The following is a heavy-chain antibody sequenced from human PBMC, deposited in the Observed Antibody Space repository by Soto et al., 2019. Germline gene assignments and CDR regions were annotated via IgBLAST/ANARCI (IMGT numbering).Heavy chain of an antibody. J-gene: IGHJ6*02. CDR2: IYYSGST. CDR3: ARDQVVRGVIIGPYYYGMDV. CDR1: GGSISSYY. D-gene: IGHD3-10*01. Sequence: PSETLSLTCTVSGGSISSYYWSWIRQPPGKGLEWIGYIYYSGSTNYNPSLKSRVTISVDTSKNQFSLKLSSVTAADTAVYYCARDQVVRGVIIGPYYYGMDVWGQGTTVTVSS. V-gene: IGHV4-59*01.